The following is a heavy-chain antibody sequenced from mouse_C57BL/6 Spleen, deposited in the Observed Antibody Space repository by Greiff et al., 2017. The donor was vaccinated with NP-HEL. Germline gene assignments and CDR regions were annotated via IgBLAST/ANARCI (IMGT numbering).Heavy chain of an antibody. Sequence: EVQLVESGGGLVKPGGSLKLSCAASGFTFSDYGMHWVRQAPEKGLEWVAYISSGSSTIYYADTVKGRFTISRDNAKNTLFLQMTSLRSEDTAMYYCARRSLAGYFDVWGTGTTVTVSS. V-gene: IGHV5-17*01. CDR2: ISSGSSTI. CDR1: GFTFSDYG. D-gene: IGHD6-1*01. CDR3: ARRSLAGYFDV. J-gene: IGHJ1*03.